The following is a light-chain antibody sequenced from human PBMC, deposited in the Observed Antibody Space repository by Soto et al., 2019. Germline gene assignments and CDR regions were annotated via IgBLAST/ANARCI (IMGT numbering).Light chain of an antibody. J-gene: IGKJ1*01. Sequence: XIVLTQSPGTLSLSPGERATLSCRASQSVSSSYLAWYQQKPGQAPRPLIYGASSRAIGIPDRFSGSGSGTDFTLTISRLEPEDFAVYYCQQYGSSPWTFGQGTKVDIK. CDR1: QSVSSSY. V-gene: IGKV3-20*01. CDR3: QQYGSSPWT. CDR2: GAS.